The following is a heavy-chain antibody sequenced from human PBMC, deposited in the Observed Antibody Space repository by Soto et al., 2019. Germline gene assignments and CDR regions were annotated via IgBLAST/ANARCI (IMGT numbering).Heavy chain of an antibody. V-gene: IGHV3-74*01. CDR2: INSDGSST. J-gene: IGHJ4*02. CDR3: ARDLALWGVGGSTVGY. D-gene: IGHD1-26*01. Sequence: EVQLVESGGGLVQPGGSLRLSCAASGFTFSSYWMHWVRQAPGKGLVWVSRINSDGSSTSYADSVKGRFTISRDNAKNPLYLQMNSLRAEDTAVYYCARDLALWGVGGSTVGYWGQGTLVTVSS. CDR1: GFTFSSYW.